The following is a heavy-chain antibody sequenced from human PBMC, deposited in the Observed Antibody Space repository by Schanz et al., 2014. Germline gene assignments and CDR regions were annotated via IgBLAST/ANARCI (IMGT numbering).Heavy chain of an antibody. CDR1: GYTFTSYY. J-gene: IGHJ3*02. CDR2: INPSGGST. V-gene: IGHV1-46*01. Sequence: QVQLVQSGAEVKKPGASVKVSCEASGYTFTSYYIHWFRQAPGQGLEWMGIINPSGGSTSYAQKFQGRVNMTRDTVTTTVHLELTRLRTDDTAIYYCARVHIATYHYNSPGAFDIWGQGTRVTVSS. CDR3: ARVHIATYHYNSPGAFDI. D-gene: IGHD3-10*01.